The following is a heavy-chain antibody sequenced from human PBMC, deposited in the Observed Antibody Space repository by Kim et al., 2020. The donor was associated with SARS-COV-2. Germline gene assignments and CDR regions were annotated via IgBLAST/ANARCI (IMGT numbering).Heavy chain of an antibody. CDR2: ISYDGSNK. V-gene: IGHV3-30*04. D-gene: IGHD5-18*01. CDR1: GFTFSSYA. Sequence: GGSLRLSCAASGFTFSSYAMHWVRQAPGKGLEWVAVISYDGSNKYYADSVKGRFTISRDNSKNTLYLQMNSLRAEDTAVYYCAREMWIQLWLETATAFD. CDR3: AREMWIQLWLETATAFD. J-gene: IGHJ3*02.